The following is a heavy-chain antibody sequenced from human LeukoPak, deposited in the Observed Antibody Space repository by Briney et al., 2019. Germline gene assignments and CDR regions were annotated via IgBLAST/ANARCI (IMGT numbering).Heavy chain of an antibody. CDR2: ISYDGSNK. D-gene: IGHD1-26*01. J-gene: IGHJ5*02. CDR1: GYSISSGY. Sequence: LSLTCAVSGYSISSGYYWGWIRQPPGKGLEWVAVISYDGSNKYYADSVKGRFTISRDNSKNTLYLQMNSLRAEDTAVYYCARDNSGSAFDPWGQGTLVTVSS. CDR3: ARDNSGSAFDP. V-gene: IGHV3-30-3*01.